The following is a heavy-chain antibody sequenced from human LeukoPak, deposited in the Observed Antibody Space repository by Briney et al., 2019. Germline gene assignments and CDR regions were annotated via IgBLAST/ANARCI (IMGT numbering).Heavy chain of an antibody. CDR3: ARGSGLRLYT. CDR2: VNHSGST. J-gene: IGHJ4*02. D-gene: IGHD5-12*01. V-gene: IGHV4-34*01. CDR1: GGSFNAYY. Sequence: KTSETLSLTCVGYGGSFNAYYWTWIRQPPGKGLDWMGQVNHSGSTDYNSSQKSRVTISADTSENQFSLKLSSVTAADTAVYYCARGSGLRLYTWGQGTLVTVSS.